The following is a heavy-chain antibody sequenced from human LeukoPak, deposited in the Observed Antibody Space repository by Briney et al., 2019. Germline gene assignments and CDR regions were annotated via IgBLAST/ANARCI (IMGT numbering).Heavy chain of an antibody. J-gene: IGHJ4*02. CDR2: IYTSGST. D-gene: IGHD2-15*01. CDR1: GGSISSGSYY. CDR3: ASWVAGKQVDY. V-gene: IGHV4-61*02. Sequence: SETLSLTCTVSGGSISSGSYYWSWIRQPAGKGLEWIGRIYTSGSTNYNPSLKSRVTISVDTSKNQFSLKLSSVTAADTAVYYCASWVAGKQVDYWGQGTLVTVSS.